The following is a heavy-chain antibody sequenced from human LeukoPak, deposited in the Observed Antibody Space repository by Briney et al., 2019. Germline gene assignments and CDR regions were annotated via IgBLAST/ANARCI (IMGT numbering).Heavy chain of an antibody. CDR3: ARGGDRYAFDI. CDR2: IYYRWCT. CDR1: GGSISRYY. Sequence: PSETLSLTCTVSGGSISRYYGRWIRRPPGKGLEWIGYIYYRWCTNYNPSLKSRLPQSVDTSKNQFSLKLSSVTAADTAVYYCARGGDRYAFDIWGQGTMVTVCS. V-gene: IGHV4-59*01. J-gene: IGHJ3*02. D-gene: IGHD3-10*01.